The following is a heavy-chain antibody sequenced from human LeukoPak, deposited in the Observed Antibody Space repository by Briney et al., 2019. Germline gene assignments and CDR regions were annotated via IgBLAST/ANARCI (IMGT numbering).Heavy chain of an antibody. J-gene: IGHJ4*02. Sequence: KPSETLSLTCAVSGGSISSINWWSWVRQPPGKGLEWIGETHHSGSTNYNPSLKGRVTVSADKSKNQVSLKLYSVTAADTAVYYCVRHGDYSFEYWGQGAL. CDR3: VRHGDYSFEY. CDR2: THHSGST. CDR1: GGSISSINW. V-gene: IGHV4-4*02. D-gene: IGHD3-10*01.